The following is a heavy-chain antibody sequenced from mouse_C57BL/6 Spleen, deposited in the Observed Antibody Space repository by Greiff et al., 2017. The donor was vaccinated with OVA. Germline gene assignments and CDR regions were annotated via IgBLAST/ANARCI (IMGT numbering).Heavy chain of an antibody. J-gene: IGHJ2*01. V-gene: IGHV5-9-1*02. CDR1: GFTFSSYA. CDR2: ISSGGDYI. Sequence: EVQGVESGEGLVKPGGSLKLSCAASGFTFSSYAMSWVRQTPEKRLEWVAYISSGGDYIYYADTVKGRFTISRDNARNTLYLQMSSLKSEDTAMYYCTSGLGLSSYYFDYWGQGTTLTVSS. D-gene: IGHD4-1*01. CDR3: TSGLGLSSYYFDY.